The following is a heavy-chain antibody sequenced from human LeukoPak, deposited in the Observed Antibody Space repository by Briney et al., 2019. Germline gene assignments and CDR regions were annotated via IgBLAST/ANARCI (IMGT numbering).Heavy chain of an antibody. J-gene: IGHJ4*02. CDR2: ISGSGGST. CDR3: AKDKAFLPM. D-gene: IGHD2/OR15-2a*01. Sequence: GGSLRLSCAASGFTFSSYAMSWVRQAPGKGLEWLSGISGSGGSTYYADSVKGRFTISRDNSKSTLYLQMNSLGAADTAVYYCAKDKAFLPMWGQGTLVTVSS. V-gene: IGHV3-23*01. CDR1: GFTFSSYA.